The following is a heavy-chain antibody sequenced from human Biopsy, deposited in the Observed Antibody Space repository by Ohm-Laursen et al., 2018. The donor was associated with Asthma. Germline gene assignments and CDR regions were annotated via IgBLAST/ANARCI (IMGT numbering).Heavy chain of an antibody. CDR1: GFAVSRDH. V-gene: IGHV3-53*01. Sequence: GSLRLSCTASGFAVSRDHMFWVRQAPGKGLEWVSVIYSGGTSHTADSVRGRFTISRDYSKNTLYLQMHSLRAEDTAVYYCARGDSSNWSRYYFDYWGQGTLVTASS. CDR2: IYSGGTS. J-gene: IGHJ4*02. CDR3: ARGDSSNWSRYYFDY. D-gene: IGHD3-22*01.